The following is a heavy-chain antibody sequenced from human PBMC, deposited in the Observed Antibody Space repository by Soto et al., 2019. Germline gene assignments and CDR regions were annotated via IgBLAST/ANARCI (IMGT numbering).Heavy chain of an antibody. CDR2: IYYSGST. Sequence: SETLSLTCTVSGGSISSYYWSWIRQPPGKGLEWIGYIYYSGSTNYNPPLKSRVTISVNTSKNQFSLKQSSVTAADTAVYYCARAMEYYYDSSGYSPLRAFDIWGQGTMVTVSS. J-gene: IGHJ3*02. CDR3: ARAMEYYYDSSGYSPLRAFDI. D-gene: IGHD3-22*01. CDR1: GGSISSYY. V-gene: IGHV4-59*01.